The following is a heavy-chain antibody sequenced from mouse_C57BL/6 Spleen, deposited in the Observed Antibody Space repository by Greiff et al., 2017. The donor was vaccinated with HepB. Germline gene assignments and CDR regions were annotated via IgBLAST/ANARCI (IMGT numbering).Heavy chain of an antibody. CDR2: IDPANGNT. CDR1: GFNIKNTY. CDR3: DRPVYDGYYAWFAY. Sequence: VLLQQSVAELVRPGASVKLSCTASGFNIKNTYMHWVKQRPEQGLEWIGRIDPANGNTKYAPKFQGKATITADTSSNTAYLQLSSLTSEDTAIDYCDRPVYDGYYAWFAYWGQGTLVAVSA. D-gene: IGHD2-3*01. V-gene: IGHV14-3*01. J-gene: IGHJ3*01.